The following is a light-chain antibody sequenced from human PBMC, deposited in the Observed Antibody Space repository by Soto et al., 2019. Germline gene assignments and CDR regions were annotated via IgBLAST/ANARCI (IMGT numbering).Light chain of an antibody. Sequence: DIQMTQSPSSLSASVRDRVTITCQASQDISNYLNWYQQKPGKAPKLLIYDASNLETGVPSRFSGSGSGTDFTFTINSLHPEAIATYYCQQYDNLPLTFGGGTKVEIK. CDR2: DAS. CDR1: QDISNY. V-gene: IGKV1-33*01. CDR3: QQYDNLPLT. J-gene: IGKJ4*01.